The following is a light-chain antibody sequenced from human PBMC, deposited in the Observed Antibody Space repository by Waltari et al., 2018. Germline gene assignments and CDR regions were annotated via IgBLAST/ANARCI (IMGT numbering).Light chain of an antibody. Sequence: EIVLTQSPDILSLSPGETPTLSCRASQSVSNYLAWYQQKLGQAPRLLIYDASTRAPGIPARFSGSGSGTDFTLTISGLEPEDFAVYFCQQRFNWPPLTFGGGTKVEIK. CDR1: QSVSNY. J-gene: IGKJ4*01. CDR3: QQRFNWPPLT. V-gene: IGKV3-11*01. CDR2: DAS.